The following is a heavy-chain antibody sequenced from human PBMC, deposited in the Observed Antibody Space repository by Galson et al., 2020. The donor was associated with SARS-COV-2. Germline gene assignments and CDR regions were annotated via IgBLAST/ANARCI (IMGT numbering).Heavy chain of an antibody. D-gene: IGHD3-22*01. CDR2: TRYGGSFI. V-gene: IGHV3-33*01. J-gene: IGHJ1*01. CDR1: GFSFTTSG. CDR3: ARGSGLSSPPAHYYDTSVYFAEYFQD. Sequence: VKIGESLKISCAASGFSFTTSGMHWVRQAPGNGLKWVAATRYGGSFIYYADSVKGRFTMSRDDSTNTVYLEMNRLRADDTAIYYCARGSGLSSPPAHYYDTSVYFAEYFQDWGLGTLVTVSS.